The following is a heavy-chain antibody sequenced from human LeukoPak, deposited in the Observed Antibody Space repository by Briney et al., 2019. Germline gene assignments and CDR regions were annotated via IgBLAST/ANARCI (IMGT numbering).Heavy chain of an antibody. CDR2: ITSSSSYI. CDR3: ARHVVAVGFDY. D-gene: IGHD3-22*01. CDR1: GFTFSTYT. V-gene: IGHV3-21*01. J-gene: IGHJ4*02. Sequence: GGSLRLSCAASGFTFSTYTMNWVRQAPGKGLEWVSSITSSSSYIYYADSVKGRFTISRDNAKNSLFLQMNSLRVEDTVVYYCARHVVAVGFDYWGQGTLVTVSS.